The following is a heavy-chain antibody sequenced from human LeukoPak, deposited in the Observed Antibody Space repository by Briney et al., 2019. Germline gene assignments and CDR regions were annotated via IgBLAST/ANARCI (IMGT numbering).Heavy chain of an antibody. J-gene: IGHJ3*02. CDR2: ISYDGSNK. V-gene: IGHV3-30-3*01. CDR1: GFTFSSYA. D-gene: IGHD3-3*01. CDR3: ARALRFLEWYDALDI. Sequence: GGSLRLSCAASGFTFSSYAMHWVRQAPGKGLEWVAAISYDGSNKYYADSVKGRFTISRDNSKNTLYLQMNSLRAEDTAVYYCARALRFLEWYDALDIWGQRTMVTVSS.